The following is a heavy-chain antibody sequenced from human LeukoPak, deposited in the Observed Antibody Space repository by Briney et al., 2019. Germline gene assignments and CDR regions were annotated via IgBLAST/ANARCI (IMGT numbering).Heavy chain of an antibody. D-gene: IGHD3-10*01. V-gene: IGHV4-31*03. J-gene: IGHJ6*03. CDR3: ARTYYYGSGSYEDYYFMDV. CDR2: IYYSGST. Sequence: SETLSLTCTVSGGSISSGGYYWSWIRQHPGKGLEWIGYIYYSGSTYYNPSLKSRVTISVDTSKNQFSLKLSSVTAADTAVYYGARTYYYGSGSYEDYYFMDVWGKGTTVTVSS. CDR1: GGSISSGGYY.